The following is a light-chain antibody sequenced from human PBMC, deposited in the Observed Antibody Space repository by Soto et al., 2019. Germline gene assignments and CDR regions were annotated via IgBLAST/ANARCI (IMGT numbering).Light chain of an antibody. J-gene: IGLJ1*01. CDR2: EVS. V-gene: IGLV2-14*01. CDR1: SSDVGGYNY. CDR3: SSYTSCGLYV. Sequence: QSALTQPASVSGSPGQSITISCTGTSSDVGGYNYVSWYQQHPGKAPKLMIYEVSNRPSGVSNRFSGSKSGNTASLTISGLQAEDEADYYCSSYTSCGLYVFGTGTKVTVL.